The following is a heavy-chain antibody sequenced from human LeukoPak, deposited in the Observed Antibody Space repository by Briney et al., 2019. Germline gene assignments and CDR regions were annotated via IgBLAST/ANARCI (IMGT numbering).Heavy chain of an antibody. CDR3: ARYYGGNSNFDY. D-gene: IGHD4-23*01. CDR2: ISYSGST. CDR1: GGSISSGAHY. J-gene: IGHJ4*02. V-gene: IGHV4-30-4*01. Sequence: SETLSLTCTVSGGSISSGAHYWSWVRQPPGKGLEWIGYISYSGSTYYNPSLKSRVTISIDTSKSQFTLKLSSVTAADTAVYYCARYYGGNSNFDYWGQGTLVTVSS.